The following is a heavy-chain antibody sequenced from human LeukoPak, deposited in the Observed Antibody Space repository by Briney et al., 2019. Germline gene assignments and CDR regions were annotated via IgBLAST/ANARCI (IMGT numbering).Heavy chain of an antibody. CDR3: ARDLYDSSAFDY. J-gene: IGHJ4*02. CDR1: GFTFSSYG. D-gene: IGHD3-22*01. Sequence: PGGSLRLSCAASGFTFSSYGMSWVRQAPGKGLEWVANIKQDGSEKYYVDSVKGRFTISRDNAKNSLYLQMNSLRAEDTAVYYCARDLYDSSAFDYWGQGTLVTVSS. V-gene: IGHV3-7*01. CDR2: IKQDGSEK.